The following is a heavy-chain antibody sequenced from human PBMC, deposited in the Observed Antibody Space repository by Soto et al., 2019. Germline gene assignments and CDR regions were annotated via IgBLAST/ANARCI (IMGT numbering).Heavy chain of an antibody. CDR1: GLTFSRKW. D-gene: IGHD5-12*01. CDR2: IKEDGSET. Sequence: GGSLRLSCVASGLTFSRKWLTWVRQSPGKGLEWVANIKEDGSETYYVGSVKGRFTISRDNAKDSLFLQMSSLRVDDSAVYYCARAARSGITGYALDYWGQGTPVTVSS. J-gene: IGHJ4*02. V-gene: IGHV3-7*01. CDR3: ARAARSGITGYALDY.